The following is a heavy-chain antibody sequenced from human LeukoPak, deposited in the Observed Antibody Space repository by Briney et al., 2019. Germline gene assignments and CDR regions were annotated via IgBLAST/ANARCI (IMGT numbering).Heavy chain of an antibody. Sequence: PGRSLRLSCAASGFTFSRYCMHWVRQAPGKGLEWVAVISNDGRDKYVADSVKGRFTISRDNSKNTLYLQMNSLRTEDTAVYYCAKDRDIAAAVYYFDYWGQGTLVTVSS. D-gene: IGHD6-13*01. CDR3: AKDRDIAAAVYYFDY. CDR1: GFTFSRYC. CDR2: ISNDGRDK. J-gene: IGHJ4*02. V-gene: IGHV3-30*18.